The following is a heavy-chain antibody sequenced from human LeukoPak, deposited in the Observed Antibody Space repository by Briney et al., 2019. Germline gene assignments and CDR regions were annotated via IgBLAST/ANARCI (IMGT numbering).Heavy chain of an antibody. CDR3: ARDGVDIVATALGY. D-gene: IGHD5-12*01. V-gene: IGHV1-3*01. J-gene: IGHJ4*02. CDR2: INAGNGNT. CDR1: GYTFTSYA. Sequence: ASVNVSCKASGYTFTSYAMHWVRQAPGQRLEWMGWINAGNGNTKYSQKFQGRVTITRDTSASTAYMELSSLRSEDTAVYYCARDGVDIVATALGYWGQGTLVTVSS.